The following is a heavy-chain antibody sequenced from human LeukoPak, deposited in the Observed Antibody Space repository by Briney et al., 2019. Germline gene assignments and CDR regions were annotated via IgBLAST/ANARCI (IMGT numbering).Heavy chain of an antibody. V-gene: IGHV1-69*01. CDR3: ARDRRSGYSGYDYYYYYYMDV. J-gene: IGHJ6*03. D-gene: IGHD5-12*01. CDR1: GGTFSSYA. Sequence: GSSVKVSCKASGGTFSSYAISWVRQAPGQGLEWMGGIIPIFGTANYAQKFQGRVTITADESTSTAYMELSSLRSEDTAVYYCARDRRSGYSGYDYYYYYYMDVWGKGTTVTVSS. CDR2: IIPIFGTA.